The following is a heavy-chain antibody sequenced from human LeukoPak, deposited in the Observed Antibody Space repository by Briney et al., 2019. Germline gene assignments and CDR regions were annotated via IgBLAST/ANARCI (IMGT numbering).Heavy chain of an antibody. V-gene: IGHV3-53*01. Sequence: PGGSLRLSCAASGFTVSSNYMSWVRQAPGKGLEWVSVIYSGGSTYYADSVKGRFTISRDNAKNSLYLQMNSLRAEDTAVYYCARDYYDSSGIYYYYYGVDVWGQGTTVTVSS. D-gene: IGHD3-22*01. J-gene: IGHJ6*02. CDR2: IYSGGST. CDR1: GFTVSSNY. CDR3: ARDYYDSSGIYYYYYGVDV.